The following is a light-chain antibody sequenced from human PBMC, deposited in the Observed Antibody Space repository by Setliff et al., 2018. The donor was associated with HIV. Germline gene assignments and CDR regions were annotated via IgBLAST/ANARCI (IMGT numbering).Light chain of an antibody. V-gene: IGLV2-14*03. J-gene: IGLJ2*01. CDR2: DDT. Sequence: QSVLAQPASVSGSPGQSITISCTGTSSDVGGYNYVSWYQQQPGKAPKLIIYDDTDRPSGVSDRFSGSKSGNTASLTISGLQTEDEADYYCSSYTGRLPPVILGGGTKVTVL. CDR1: SSDVGGYNY. CDR3: SSYTGRLPPVI.